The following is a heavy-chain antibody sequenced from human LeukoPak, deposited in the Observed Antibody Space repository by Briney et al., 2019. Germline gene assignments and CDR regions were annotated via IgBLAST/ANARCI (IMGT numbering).Heavy chain of an antibody. D-gene: IGHD5-24*01. J-gene: IGHJ4*02. CDR2: INHSGST. V-gene: IGHV4-34*01. CDR3: ARVAEMATTGDY. CDR1: GGSFSGYY. Sequence: SETLSLTCAVYGGSFSGYYWSWIRQPPGKGLEWIGEINHSGSTNYNPSLRSRVTISVDTSKNQFSLKLSSVTAADTAVYYCARVAEMATTGDYWGQGTLVTVSS.